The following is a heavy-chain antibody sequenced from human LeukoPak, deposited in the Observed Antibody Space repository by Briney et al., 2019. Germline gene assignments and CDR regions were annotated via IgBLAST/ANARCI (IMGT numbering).Heavy chain of an antibody. CDR2: ISGGGSGT. CDR1: GFTFSSYA. D-gene: IGHD2-8*02. J-gene: IGHJ4*02. Sequence: GSLRLSCAASGFTFSSYAMSWVRQAPGKGLEWVSAISGGGSGTYYADSVKGRFTISRDNSKNTLYLQMNSLRDEDTAVYYCAKSGGFSPYSRNRVFDYWGQGTLVTVSS. V-gene: IGHV3-23*01. CDR3: AKSGGFSPYSRNRVFDY.